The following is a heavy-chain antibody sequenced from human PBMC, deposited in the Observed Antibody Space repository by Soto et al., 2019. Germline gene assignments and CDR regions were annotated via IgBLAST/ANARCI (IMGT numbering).Heavy chain of an antibody. V-gene: IGHV4-61*02. CDR2: IYASGST. CDR3: ARVAAAEYYFDY. J-gene: IGHJ4*02. CDR1: GGSISSSSYY. D-gene: IGHD6-13*01. Sequence: SETLSLTCTVSGGSISSSSYYWSWIRQPAGKGLEWIGRIYASGSTNYNPSLKSRVTMSVDTSKNQFSLKLSSVTAADTAVYYCARVAAAEYYFDYWGQGTLVTVSS.